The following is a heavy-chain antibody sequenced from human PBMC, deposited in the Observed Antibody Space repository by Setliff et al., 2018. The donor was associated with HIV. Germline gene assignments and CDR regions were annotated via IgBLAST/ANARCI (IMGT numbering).Heavy chain of an antibody. Sequence: SETLSLTCAVFGDSFRAHYWSWIRQAPGKGLEWIGEINHSGTTNYKPSLQRRVTISVDTSTKQISLKMSSVTAADTAVYFCARRARFCISATCYRYFDYWGLGTLVTVSS. CDR3: ARRARFCISATCYRYFDY. J-gene: IGHJ4*02. CDR1: GDSFRAHY. V-gene: IGHV4-34*01. D-gene: IGHD3-9*01. CDR2: INHSGTT.